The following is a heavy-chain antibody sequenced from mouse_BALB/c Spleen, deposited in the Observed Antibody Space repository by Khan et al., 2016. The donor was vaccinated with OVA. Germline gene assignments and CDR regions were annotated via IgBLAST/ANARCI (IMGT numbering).Heavy chain of an antibody. Sequence: QIQLVQSGPDLKKPGETVRISCKASGYTFTNAGMQWVQKMPGKGLKWIGWINTHSGVPKYAEDFKGRFAFSLETSASTVYLQITNLKNEDTATYFCARGGAAYYRNDGGAMDYWGQGTSVTVSS. CDR2: INTHSGVP. D-gene: IGHD2-14*01. CDR3: ARGGAAYYRNDGGAMDY. V-gene: IGHV9-4*02. CDR1: GYTFTNAG. J-gene: IGHJ4*01.